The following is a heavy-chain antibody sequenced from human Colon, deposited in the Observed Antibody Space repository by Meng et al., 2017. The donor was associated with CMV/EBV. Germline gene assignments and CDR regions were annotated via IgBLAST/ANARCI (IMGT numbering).Heavy chain of an antibody. J-gene: IGHJ4*02. Sequence: GESLKISCAASGLTFSSHGMHWVRQAPGKGLEWVAYIRYDGSDKYYADSVKGRFTISRDDSKNTLYVQMNSLRAEDTAVYYCAKDVLATDYFDYWGQGTLVTVSS. CDR3: AKDVLATDYFDY. D-gene: IGHD1-26*01. CDR2: IRYDGSDK. V-gene: IGHV3-30*02. CDR1: GLTFSSHG.